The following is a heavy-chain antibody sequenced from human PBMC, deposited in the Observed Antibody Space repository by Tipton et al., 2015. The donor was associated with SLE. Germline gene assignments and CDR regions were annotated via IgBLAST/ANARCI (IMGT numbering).Heavy chain of an antibody. CDR1: GGSIISSSYY. CDR2: IYYSGST. Sequence: TLSLTCAVSGGSIISSSYYWGWIRQPPGKGLEWIGSIYYSGSTYYNPSLKSRVTISVDTSKNQFSLKLNSVTAADTAVYYCARLRYGSSRHGIDYWGQGTLVTVSS. J-gene: IGHJ4*02. V-gene: IGHV4-39*07. D-gene: IGHD6-13*01. CDR3: ARLRYGSSRHGIDY.